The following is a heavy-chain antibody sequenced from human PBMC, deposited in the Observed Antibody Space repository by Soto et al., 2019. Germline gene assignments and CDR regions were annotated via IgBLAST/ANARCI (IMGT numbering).Heavy chain of an antibody. V-gene: IGHV3-49*03. D-gene: IGHD3-16*02. CDR1: GFTFGDYA. CDR2: IRSKAYGGTT. Sequence: SGGSLRLSCTASGFTFGDYAMSWFRQATGKGLEWVGFIRSKAYGGTTEYAASVKGRFTISRDDSKSIAYLQMNSLKTEDTAVYYCTRLGDYVWGSYRNNLYYYYGMDVWGQGTTVTVSS. J-gene: IGHJ6*02. CDR3: TRLGDYVWGSYRNNLYYYYGMDV.